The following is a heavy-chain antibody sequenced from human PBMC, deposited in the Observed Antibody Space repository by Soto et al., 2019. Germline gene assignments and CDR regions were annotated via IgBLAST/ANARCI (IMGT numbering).Heavy chain of an antibody. D-gene: IGHD3-3*01. CDR2: INHSGST. Sequence: PSETLSLTCAVYGGSFSGYYWSWIRQPPGKGLEWIGEINHSGSTNYSPSLKSRVTISVDTSKNQFSLKLSSVTAADTAVYYCASSGSRLRFFYYYGTDVWGKGTTVTVSS. CDR1: GGSFSGYY. V-gene: IGHV4-34*01. CDR3: ASSGSRLRFFYYYGTDV. J-gene: IGHJ6*04.